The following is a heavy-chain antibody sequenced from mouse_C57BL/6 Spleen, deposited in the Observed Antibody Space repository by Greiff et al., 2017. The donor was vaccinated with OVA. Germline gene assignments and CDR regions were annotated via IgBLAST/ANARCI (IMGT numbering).Heavy chain of an antibody. CDR3: ARRGGAGNYYAMDY. V-gene: IGHV5-4*03. CDR2: ISDGGSYT. J-gene: IGHJ4*01. D-gene: IGHD4-1*01. CDR1: GFTFSSYA. Sequence: EVKLVESGGGLVKPGGSLKLSCAASGFTFSSYAMSWVRQTPEKRLEWVATISDGGSYTYYPDNVKGRFTISRDNAKNNLYLQMSHLKSEDTAMYYCARRGGAGNYYAMDYWGQGTSVTVSS.